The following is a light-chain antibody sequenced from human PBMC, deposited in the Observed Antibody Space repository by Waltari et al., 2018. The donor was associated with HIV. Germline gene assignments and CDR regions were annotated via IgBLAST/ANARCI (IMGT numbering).Light chain of an antibody. CDR1: ISDIGSSNL. J-gene: IGLJ2*01. CDR2: EVT. CDR3: CSYAGGRVFVL. Sequence: QSALTQPASVSGSPGQSITISCTGTISDIGSSNLVSWYQPYPGRAPKLIIYEVTKRPSGVSDRFSGSKSGNRASLTVAGLRVEDEADYYCCSYAGGRVFVLFGGGTRLTV. V-gene: IGLV2-23*02.